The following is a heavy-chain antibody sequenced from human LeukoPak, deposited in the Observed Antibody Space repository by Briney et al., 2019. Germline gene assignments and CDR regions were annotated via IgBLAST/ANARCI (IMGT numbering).Heavy chain of an antibody. CDR3: ARGGGIAARPVDY. CDR1: GFTFNSYW. J-gene: IGHJ4*02. D-gene: IGHD6-6*01. V-gene: IGHV3-7*01. CDR2: IKQDGSEK. Sequence: GGSLRLSCAASGFTFNSYWLSWVRQAPGKGLEWVANIKQDGSEKYYVDSVKGRFTISRDNAKNSLYLQMNSLRAEDTAVYYCARGGGIAARPVDYWGQGTLVTVSS.